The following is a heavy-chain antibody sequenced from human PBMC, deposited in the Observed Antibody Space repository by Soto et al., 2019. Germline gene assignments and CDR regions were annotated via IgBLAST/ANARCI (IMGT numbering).Heavy chain of an antibody. V-gene: IGHV1-2*02. J-gene: IGHJ6*02. CDR3: ARDPTTVTLGYYYGMDV. D-gene: IGHD4-17*01. Sequence: ASVKFSCKASGYTFTAYYLYWVRQAPGQGLEWMGWINPNSGGTNYAQKFQGRVTMTRDTSSSTAYMELSRVRSDDTAIYYCARDPTTVTLGYYYGMDVWGQGTTVTVSS. CDR2: INPNSGGT. CDR1: GYTFTAYY.